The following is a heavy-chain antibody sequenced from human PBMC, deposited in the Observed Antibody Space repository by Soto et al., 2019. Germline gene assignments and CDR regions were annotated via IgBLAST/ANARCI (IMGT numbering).Heavy chain of an antibody. J-gene: IGHJ6*02. CDR1: GYSFTSYW. V-gene: IGHV5-51*01. D-gene: IGHD1-26*01. CDR2: IYPGDSDT. Sequence: PGEALKISCKGSGYSFTSYWIGWVRQVPGKGLELMVIIYPGDSDTRYSPSFQGQATISADKSISTAYLQWSSLKASDTAMYYCARLVSYYTSVDGMYXWGQGTTVTVS. CDR3: ARLVSYYTSVDGMYX.